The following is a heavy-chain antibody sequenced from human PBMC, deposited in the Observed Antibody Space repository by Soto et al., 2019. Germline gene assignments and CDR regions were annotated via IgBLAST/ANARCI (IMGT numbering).Heavy chain of an antibody. Sequence: QVQLVQSGAEVKKPGSSVKVSCKASGLIFSSHAISWVRQAPGQGLEGVGGILPIFGTTNYAQRFKGRVTITADTSTTTTYRDLSSLRSEDTGVYFCVRWANYDISKGKGYYFPGMYVRGQGTTVTVSS. J-gene: IGHJ6*02. CDR1: GLIFSSHA. CDR3: VRWANYDISKGKGYYFPGMYV. CDR2: ILPIFGTT. V-gene: IGHV1-69*06. D-gene: IGHD3-9*01.